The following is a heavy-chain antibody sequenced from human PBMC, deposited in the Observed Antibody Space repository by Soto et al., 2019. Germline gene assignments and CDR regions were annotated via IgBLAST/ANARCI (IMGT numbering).Heavy chain of an antibody. V-gene: IGHV1-3*01. CDR2: INAGNGNT. CDR3: AREGPMDYYYYYGMDV. J-gene: IGHJ6*02. CDR1: GYTFTSYA. Sequence: QVQLVQSGAEVKKPGASVKVSCKASGYTFTSYAMHWVRQAPGQRLEWMGWINAGNGNTKYSQKFQGRVTITRDTSASTAYMELSSLRSEDTAVYYCAREGPMDYYYYYGMDVWGQGTTVTVSS.